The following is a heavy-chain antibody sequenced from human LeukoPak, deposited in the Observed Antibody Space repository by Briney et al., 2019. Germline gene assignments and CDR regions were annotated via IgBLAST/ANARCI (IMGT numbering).Heavy chain of an antibody. J-gene: IGHJ4*02. CDR3: ARTTSLTASGYDY. D-gene: IGHD4-17*01. Sequence: ASVKVSCTASGYTFTSNHINWVRQATGQGLEWMGWMNPNTGDRGYAQKFQGRVSITRDTSMSTVYMELSSLRSEDTAVYFCARTTSLTASGYDYWGQGTLVTVSS. CDR2: MNPNTGDR. CDR1: GYTFTSNH. V-gene: IGHV1-8*03.